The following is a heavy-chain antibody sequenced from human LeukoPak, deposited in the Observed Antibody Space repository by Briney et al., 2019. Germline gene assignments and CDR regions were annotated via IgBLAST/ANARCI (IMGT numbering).Heavy chain of an antibody. CDR1: GDTFTSYD. CDR2: MNPDSGNT. V-gene: IGHV1-8*02. CDR3: ARGRKYQRHKNYFYYYMDV. D-gene: IGHD2-2*01. J-gene: IGHJ6*03. Sequence: ASVKVSCKASGDTFTSYDINWVRQATGQGLEWMGWMNPDSGNTGFAQKFQGRITMTRNTSITTAYLELSSLRSEDTAVYYCARGRKYQRHKNYFYYYMDVWGKGTTVTVSS.